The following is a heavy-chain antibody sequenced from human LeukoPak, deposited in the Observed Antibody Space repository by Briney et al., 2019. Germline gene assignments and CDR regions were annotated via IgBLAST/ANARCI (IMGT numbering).Heavy chain of an antibody. Sequence: ASVKVSCKASGGTFSSYVISWVRQAPGQGPEWMGRIIPILGIANYAQKFQGRVTITADKSTSTAYMELSSLRSEDTAVYYCARVVTSGGSSVDYWGQGTLVTVSS. CDR3: ARVVTSGGSSVDY. V-gene: IGHV1-69*04. J-gene: IGHJ4*02. CDR1: GGTFSSYV. D-gene: IGHD2-15*01. CDR2: IIPILGIA.